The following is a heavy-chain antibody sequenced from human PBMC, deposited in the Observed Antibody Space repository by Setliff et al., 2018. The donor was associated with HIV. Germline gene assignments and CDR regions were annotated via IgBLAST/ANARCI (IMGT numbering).Heavy chain of an antibody. CDR3: AHRDGRIVGATTAFDY. J-gene: IGHJ4*02. CDR2: IYWDDDK. V-gene: IGHV2-5*02. Sequence: ESGPTLVNPPQTLTLTCTFSGFSLSTSGVGVGWIRQPPGKALEWLALIYWDDDKRYSPSLKSRLTITKDTSKNQVVLAMSNMDPVDTATYFCAHRDGRIVGATTAFDYWGQGTLVTVSS. CDR1: GFSLSTSGVG. D-gene: IGHD1-26*01.